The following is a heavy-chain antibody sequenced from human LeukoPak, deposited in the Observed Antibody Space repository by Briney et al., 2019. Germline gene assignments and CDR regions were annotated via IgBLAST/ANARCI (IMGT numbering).Heavy chain of an antibody. V-gene: IGHV3-7*04. CDR3: ARVVTWFDP. J-gene: IGHJ5*02. CDR2: IKEDGSVL. Sequence: GGSLRLSCAASGFTYSSFWMSWVRQAPGKGLEWVAHIKEDGSVLSYVDSVKGRFTISRDNAKNSVYLQMNSLRAEDTAVYYCARVVTWFDPWGQGSLVTVSS. CDR1: GFTYSSFW.